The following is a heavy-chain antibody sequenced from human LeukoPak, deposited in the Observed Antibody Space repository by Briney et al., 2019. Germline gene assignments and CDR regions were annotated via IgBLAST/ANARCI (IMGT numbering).Heavy chain of an antibody. CDR3: ARGEPIENFDY. D-gene: IGHD1-14*01. Sequence: SETLSLTCTVSGGSVSSGSYYWSWIRQPPGTGLEWIGYIYYSGGTNYNPSLKSRVTISVDTSKNQFSLKLSSVTAADTAVYYCARGEPIENFDYWGQGTLVTVSS. CDR1: GGSVSSGSYY. V-gene: IGHV4-61*01. CDR2: IYYSGGT. J-gene: IGHJ4*02.